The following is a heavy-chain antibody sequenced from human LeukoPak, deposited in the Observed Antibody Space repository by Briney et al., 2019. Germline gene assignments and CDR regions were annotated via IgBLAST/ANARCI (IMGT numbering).Heavy chain of an antibody. Sequence: SQTLSLTCTVSGGSISSGSYYWSWIRQPAGKGLEWIGRIYTSGSTNYNPSLKSRVTISVDTSKNQFSLKLSSVTAADTAVYYCAREYSRYWFDPWGQGTLVTVSS. D-gene: IGHD6-13*01. J-gene: IGHJ5*02. V-gene: IGHV4-61*02. CDR1: GGSISSGSYY. CDR3: AREYSRYWFDP. CDR2: IYTSGST.